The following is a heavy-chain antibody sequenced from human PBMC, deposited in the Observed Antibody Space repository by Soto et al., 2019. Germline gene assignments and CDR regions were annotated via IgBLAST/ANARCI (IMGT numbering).Heavy chain of an antibody. D-gene: IGHD4-17*01. CDR1: GYSFTSHY. CDR2: IYPGGVNI. V-gene: IGHV1-46*01. Sequence: GASVKVSCKAIGYSFTSHYMHWVRQAPGQGLEWMGTIYPGGVNIGYAQKFKGRVTMTKNSLYLQMNSLRAEDTAVYYCASKPNVDYPPHWGQGTLVTVSS. CDR3: ASKPNVDYPPH. J-gene: IGHJ4*02.